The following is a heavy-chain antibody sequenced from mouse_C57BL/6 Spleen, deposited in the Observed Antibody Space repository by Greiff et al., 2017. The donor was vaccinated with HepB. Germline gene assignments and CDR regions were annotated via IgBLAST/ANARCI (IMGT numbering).Heavy chain of an antibody. CDR3: ARYSIYYDSDGFAY. CDR2: IDPSDSYT. Sequence: QVQLQQPGAELVKPGASVKLSCKASGYTFTSYWMQWVKQRPGQGLEWIGEIDPSDSYTNYNQKFKGKATLTVDTSSSTAYMQLSSLTSEDSAVYYCARYSIYYDSDGFAYWGQGTLVTVSA. V-gene: IGHV1-50*01. CDR1: GYTFTSYW. D-gene: IGHD2-4*01. J-gene: IGHJ3*01.